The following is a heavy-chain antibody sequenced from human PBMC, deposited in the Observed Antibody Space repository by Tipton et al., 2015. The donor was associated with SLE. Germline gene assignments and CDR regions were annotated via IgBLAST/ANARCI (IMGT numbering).Heavy chain of an antibody. J-gene: IGHJ4*02. D-gene: IGHD3-16*02. CDR1: GGSFSGYY. CDR2: INHSGST. Sequence: TLSLTCAVYGGSFSGYYWSWIRQPPGKGLEWIGEINHSGSTNYNPSLKSLVTISVDTSKNQFSLKLSSVTAADTAVYYCARTQYTFGGVIAPFDYWGQGTLVTVSS. CDR3: ARTQYTFGGVIAPFDY. V-gene: IGHV4-34*01.